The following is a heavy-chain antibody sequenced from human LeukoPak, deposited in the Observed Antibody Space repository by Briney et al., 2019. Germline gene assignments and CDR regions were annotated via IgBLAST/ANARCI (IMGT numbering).Heavy chain of an antibody. Sequence: GGSLRLSCAASGFTFSSYAMSWVRQAPGKGLEWVSSISSSSSYIYYADSVKGRFTISRDNAKNSLYLQMNSLRAEDTAVYYCARDVAGMSSGWYGEIDYWGQGTLVTVSS. CDR1: GFTFSSYA. V-gene: IGHV3-21*01. D-gene: IGHD6-19*01. CDR3: ARDVAGMSSGWYGEIDY. J-gene: IGHJ4*02. CDR2: ISSSSSYI.